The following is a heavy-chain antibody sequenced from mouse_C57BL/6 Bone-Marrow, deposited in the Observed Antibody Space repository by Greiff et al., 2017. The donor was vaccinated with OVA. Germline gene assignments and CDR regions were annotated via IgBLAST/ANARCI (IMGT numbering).Heavy chain of an antibody. CDR3: TRDPFYYYGSSPAWFAY. J-gene: IGHJ3*01. V-gene: IGHV5-9-1*02. Sequence: EVKLVESGEGLVKPGGSLKLSCAASGFTFSSYAMSWVRQTPEKRLEWVAYISSGGDYIYYADTVKGRFTISRDNARNTLYLQMSSLKSEDTAMYYCTRDPFYYYGSSPAWFAYWGQGTLVTVSA. D-gene: IGHD1-1*01. CDR1: GFTFSSYA. CDR2: ISSGGDYI.